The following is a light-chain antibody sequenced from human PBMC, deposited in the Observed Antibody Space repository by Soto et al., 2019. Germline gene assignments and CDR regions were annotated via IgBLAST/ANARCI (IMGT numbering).Light chain of an antibody. V-gene: IGKV3-20*01. CDR3: QQYGSYGT. Sequence: EIVLPQSPGTLPLSPGERATLSCRATQSVSSSYLTWYQQKSGQAPRLLIYGASSRGTGIPDRFSGSGSGTDFTPTFSRVEPEDFAVYSCQQYGSYGTFSQWTKLDIK. CDR1: QSVSSSY. CDR2: GAS. J-gene: IGKJ2*01.